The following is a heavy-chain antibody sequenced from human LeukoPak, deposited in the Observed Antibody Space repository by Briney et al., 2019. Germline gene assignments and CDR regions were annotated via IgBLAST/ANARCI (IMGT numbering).Heavy chain of an antibody. Sequence: SETLSLTCTVSGGSISSHYWSWIRQPPGKGLEWIGYIYYSGSTNYNPSLKSRVTISVDTSKNQFSLKLGSVTAADTAVYYCARMRDWFDPWGQGTLVTVSS. CDR1: GGSISSHY. J-gene: IGHJ5*02. V-gene: IGHV4-59*11. CDR2: IYYSGST. CDR3: ARMRDWFDP.